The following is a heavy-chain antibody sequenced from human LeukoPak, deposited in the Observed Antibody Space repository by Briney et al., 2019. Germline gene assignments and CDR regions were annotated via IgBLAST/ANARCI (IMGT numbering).Heavy chain of an antibody. CDR3: ARLGGSGSPGDV. CDR2: ISSSGSTI. V-gene: IGHV3-11*04. Sequence: LSLTCTVSGGSISSHYWSWIRQPPGKGLEWVSYISSSGSTIYYADSVKGRFTISRDNAKNSLYLQMNSLRAEDTAVYYCARLGGSGSPGDVWGQGTTVTVSS. CDR1: GGSISSHY. J-gene: IGHJ6*02. D-gene: IGHD3-10*01.